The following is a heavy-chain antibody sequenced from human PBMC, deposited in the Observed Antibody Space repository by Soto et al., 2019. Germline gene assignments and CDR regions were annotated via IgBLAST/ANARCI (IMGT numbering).Heavy chain of an antibody. J-gene: IGHJ3*02. CDR1: GFTFSSYW. CDR3: ASGDYYDSSGSFADAFDI. Sequence: EVQLVESGGGLVQPGGSLTLSCAASGFTFSSYWMSWVRQAPGKGLEWVANIKQDGSEKYYMDSVKGRFTISRDNAKNSLHLQMNSLRAEDAAVYYCASGDYYDSSGSFADAFDIWGQGTMVTVSS. CDR2: IKQDGSEK. D-gene: IGHD3-22*01. V-gene: IGHV3-7*05.